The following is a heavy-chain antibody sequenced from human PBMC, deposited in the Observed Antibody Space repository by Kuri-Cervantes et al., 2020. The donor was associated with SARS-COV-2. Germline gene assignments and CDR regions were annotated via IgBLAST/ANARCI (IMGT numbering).Heavy chain of an antibody. Sequence: SETLSLTCAISGDSVSSNSAAWNWIRQSPSRGLEWLGRTYYRSKWYNDYAVSVKSRITINPDTSKNQFSLQLNSVTPEDTAVYYCAGRDYDSYAFDIWGQGTMVTVSS. J-gene: IGHJ3*02. CDR2: TYYRSKWYN. CDR1: GDSVSSNSAA. D-gene: IGHD3-3*01. V-gene: IGHV6-1*01. CDR3: AGRDYDSYAFDI.